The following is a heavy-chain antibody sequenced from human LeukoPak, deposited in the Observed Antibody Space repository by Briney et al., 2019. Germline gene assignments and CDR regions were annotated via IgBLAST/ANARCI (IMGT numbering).Heavy chain of an antibody. Sequence: SETLSLTCAVYGGSFSGYYWSWIRQPPGKGLEWIGEINHSGSTNYSPSLKSRVTISVDTSKNQFSLKLSSVTAADTAVYYCARAKYGGNSFLSRWGQGTLVTVSS. J-gene: IGHJ4*02. CDR2: INHSGST. CDR3: ARAKYGGNSFLSR. D-gene: IGHD4-23*01. V-gene: IGHV4-34*01. CDR1: GGSFSGYY.